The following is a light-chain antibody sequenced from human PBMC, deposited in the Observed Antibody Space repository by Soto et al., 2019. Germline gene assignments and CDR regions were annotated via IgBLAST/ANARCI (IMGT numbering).Light chain of an antibody. Sequence: QSVLTQPRSVSGSPGQSVTISCAGTSSDVGGYNYVSWYQQNPGKAPKLMISDVSKRPSGVPDRFSGSKSGNTASLTISGLQAEDEADDDCCSYAGTYTPVVFGGGTKLTVL. J-gene: IGLJ2*01. V-gene: IGLV2-11*01. CDR3: CSYAGTYTPVV. CDR2: DVS. CDR1: SSDVGGYNY.